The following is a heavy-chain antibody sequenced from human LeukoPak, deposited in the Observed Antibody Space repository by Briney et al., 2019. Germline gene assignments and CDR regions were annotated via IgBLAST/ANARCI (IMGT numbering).Heavy chain of an antibody. CDR1: GFTFSSYG. D-gene: IGHD3-22*01. Sequence: GGSLRLSCAASGFTFSSYGMHWVRQAPGKGLEWVSAISGSGGSTYYADSVKGRFTISRDNSKNTLYLQMNSLRAEDTAVYYCAKAWDSSGYYLDYWGQGTLVTVSS. V-gene: IGHV3-23*01. CDR3: AKAWDSSGYYLDY. CDR2: ISGSGGST. J-gene: IGHJ4*02.